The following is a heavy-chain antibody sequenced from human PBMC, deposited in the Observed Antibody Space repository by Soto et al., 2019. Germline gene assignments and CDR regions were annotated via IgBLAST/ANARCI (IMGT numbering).Heavy chain of an antibody. CDR2: IRSKAYGGTT. V-gene: IGHV3-49*03. D-gene: IGHD5-18*01. CDR3: TGADVDTAMVTYYYYGMDV. J-gene: IGHJ6*02. Sequence: GGSLRLSCTASGFTFGDYAMSWFRQAPGKGLEWVGFIRSKAYGGTTEYAASVKGRFTISRDDSKSIAYLQMNSLKTEDTAVYYCTGADVDTAMVTYYYYGMDVWGQGTTVTVSS. CDR1: GFTFGDYA.